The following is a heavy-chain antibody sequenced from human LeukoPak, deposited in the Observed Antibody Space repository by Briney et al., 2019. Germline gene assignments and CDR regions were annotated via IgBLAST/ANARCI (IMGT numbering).Heavy chain of an antibody. CDR3: ARIRGRGVSIDF. D-gene: IGHD1-26*01. J-gene: IGHJ4*02. CDR1: GFTFSTYW. CDR2: IKQQDGSEK. V-gene: IGHV3-7*01. Sequence: GGSLRLSCVASGFTFSTYWMSWVRQAPGKGLEWVANIKQQDGSEKYYVDSVKGRFSISRDNAKNSVYLQMNSLRAEDTAIYYCARIRGRGVSIDFWGQGTLDTVSS.